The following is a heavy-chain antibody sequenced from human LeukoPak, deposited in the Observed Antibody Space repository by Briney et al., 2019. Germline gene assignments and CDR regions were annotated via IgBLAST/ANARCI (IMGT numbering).Heavy chain of an antibody. Sequence: SVKVSCKASGGTFSSYAISWVRQAPGQGLEWMGGIIPIFGTANYAQKFQGRVTITADESTSTAYMELGSLRSEDTAVYYCARTYSRTRYFDWLSASSWFDPWGQGTLVTVSS. D-gene: IGHD3-9*01. CDR1: GGTFSSYA. CDR3: ARTYSRTRYFDWLSASSWFDP. V-gene: IGHV1-69*13. J-gene: IGHJ5*02. CDR2: IIPIFGTA.